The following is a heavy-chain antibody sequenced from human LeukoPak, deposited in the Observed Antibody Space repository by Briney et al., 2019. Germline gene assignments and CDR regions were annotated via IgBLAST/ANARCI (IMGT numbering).Heavy chain of an antibody. CDR2: INHSGST. CDR1: GGSFSGYY. D-gene: IGHD3-22*01. Sequence: SETLSLTCAVYGGSFSGYYWSWIRQPPGKGLEWIGEINHSGSTNYNPSLKSRVTISVDTSKNQFSLKLSSVTAADTAVYYCARHRGFSGYNYYYYYYMDVWGKGTTVTISS. CDR3: ARHRGFSGYNYYYYYYMDV. V-gene: IGHV4-34*01. J-gene: IGHJ6*03.